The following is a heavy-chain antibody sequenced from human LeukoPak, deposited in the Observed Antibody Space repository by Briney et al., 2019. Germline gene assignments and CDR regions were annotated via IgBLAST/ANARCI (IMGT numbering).Heavy chain of an antibody. CDR3: AREWVLNYDY. J-gene: IGHJ4*02. Sequence: GGSLRLSCAASGFTFSSYGMHWVRQAPGKGLEWVAVISYDGSNKYYADSVKGRFTISRDNAKNSLYLQMNSLRAEDTAVYYCAREWVLNYDYWGQGTLVTVSS. CDR2: ISYDGSNK. V-gene: IGHV3-30*03. D-gene: IGHD2-8*01. CDR1: GFTFSSYG.